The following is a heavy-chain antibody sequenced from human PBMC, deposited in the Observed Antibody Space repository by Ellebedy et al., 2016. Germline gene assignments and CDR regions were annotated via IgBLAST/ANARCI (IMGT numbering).Heavy chain of an antibody. J-gene: IGHJ4*02. Sequence: SETLSLTXAVYGGSFSGYYWSWIRQPPGKGLEWIGEINHSGSTNYNPSLKSRVTISVDTSKNQFSLKLSSVTAADTAVYYCARAPETYYYDSSGYYPFDYWGQGTLVTVSS. CDR3: ARAPETYYYDSSGYYPFDY. V-gene: IGHV4-34*01. CDR1: GGSFSGYY. D-gene: IGHD3-22*01. CDR2: INHSGST.